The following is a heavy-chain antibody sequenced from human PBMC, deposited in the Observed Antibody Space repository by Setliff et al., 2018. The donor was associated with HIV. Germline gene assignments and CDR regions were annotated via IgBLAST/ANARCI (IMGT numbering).Heavy chain of an antibody. CDR2: VFYTGFA. CDR3: AGDSGYPSNWFDP. V-gene: IGHV4-59*12. Sequence: PSETLSLTCTVSGDSIRGYYWSWIRQPPGKGLEWMGHVFYTGFAAYNPSLKSRLTISVDTSKSQFSLRLTSVTAADTAMYFCAGDSGYPSNWFDPWGQGILVTVSS. CDR1: GDSIRGYY. D-gene: IGHD3-22*01. J-gene: IGHJ5*02.